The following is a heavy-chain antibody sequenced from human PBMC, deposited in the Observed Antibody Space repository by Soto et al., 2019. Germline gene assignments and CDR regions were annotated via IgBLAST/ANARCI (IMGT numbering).Heavy chain of an antibody. V-gene: IGHV4-59*01. CDR1: GGSISSDY. J-gene: IGHJ5*02. CDR2: IYYSGST. Sequence: SETLSLTCTVSGGSISSDYWSWIRQPPGKGLEWIGYIYYSGSTNYNPSLKSRVTISVDTSKNQFSLKLSSVTAADTAVYYCARRISGSYWSSWFDPWGQGTLVTVSS. CDR3: ARRISGSYWSSWFDP. D-gene: IGHD1-26*01.